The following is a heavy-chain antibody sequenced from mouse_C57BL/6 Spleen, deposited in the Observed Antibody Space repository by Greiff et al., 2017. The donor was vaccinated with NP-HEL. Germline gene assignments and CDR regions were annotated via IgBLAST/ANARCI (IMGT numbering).Heavy chain of an antibody. CDR1: GYAFSSSW. D-gene: IGHD1-1*01. CDR2: IYPGDGDT. Sequence: VMLVESGPELVKPGASVKISCKASGYAFSSSWMNWVKQRPGKGLEWIGRIYPGDGDTNYNGKFKGKATLTADKSSSTAYMQLSSLTSEDSAVYFCARSGDYGSLDYWGQGTTLTVSS. V-gene: IGHV1-82*01. CDR3: ARSGDYGSLDY. J-gene: IGHJ2*01.